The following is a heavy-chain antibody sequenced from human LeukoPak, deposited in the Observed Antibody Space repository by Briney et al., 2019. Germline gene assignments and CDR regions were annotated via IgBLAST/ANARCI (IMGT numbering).Heavy chain of an antibody. V-gene: IGHV4-38-2*02. CDR1: GYSISSGYY. J-gene: IGHJ4*02. CDR2: IYHSGST. D-gene: IGHD5-18*01. CDR3: ARDTAMASYYFDY. Sequence: SETLSLTCTVSGYSISSGYYWGWIRQPPGKGLEWIGSIYHSGSTYYNPSLKSRVTISVDTSKNQFSLKLSSVTAADTAVYYCARDTAMASYYFDYWGQGTLVTVSS.